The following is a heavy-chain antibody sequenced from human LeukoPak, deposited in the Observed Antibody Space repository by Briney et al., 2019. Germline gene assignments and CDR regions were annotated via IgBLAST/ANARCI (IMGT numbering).Heavy chain of an antibody. CDR2: IYTSGST. D-gene: IGHD3-10*01. CDR3: AREEYYYGSGSYYWFDP. CDR1: GGSISSYY. V-gene: IGHV4-4*07. Sequence: SETLSLTCTVSGGSISSYYWSWIRQPAGKGLEWIGRIYTSGSTNYNPSLKSRVTMSVDTSKNQFSLKLSSVTAADTAVYYCAREEYYYGSGSYYWFDPWGQGTLSPSPQ. J-gene: IGHJ5*02.